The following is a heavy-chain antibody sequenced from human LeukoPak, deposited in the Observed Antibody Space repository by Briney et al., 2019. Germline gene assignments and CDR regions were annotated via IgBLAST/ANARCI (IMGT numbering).Heavy chain of an antibody. CDR2: AYDNGNNK. V-gene: IGHV3-33*01. J-gene: IGHJ4*02. CDR3: ATGSGYYYDH. CDR1: GFPFSSYG. D-gene: IGHD3-22*01. Sequence: PGTSLRLSRTASGFPFSSYGMHWVRRAPGKGLEWVAVAYDNGNNKYYADSVKGRFTISRDNSKNTLYVQMNSLTAEDTAVYYCATGSGYYYDHWGQGTLVTVSS.